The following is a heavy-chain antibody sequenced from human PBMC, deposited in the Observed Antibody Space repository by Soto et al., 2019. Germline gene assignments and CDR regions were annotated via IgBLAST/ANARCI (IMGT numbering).Heavy chain of an antibody. J-gene: IGHJ6*03. CDR1: GYTFTSYG. V-gene: IGHV1-18*01. D-gene: IGHD6-6*01. CDR2: ISAYNGNT. CDR3: AKYSSSSERYYYYYMDV. Sequence: ASVKVSCKASGYTFTSYGISWVRQAPGQGLEWMGWISAYNGNTNYAQKLQGRVTMTTDTSTSTAYMELRSLRSDDTAVYYCAKYSSSSERYYYYYMDVWGKGTTVTVSS.